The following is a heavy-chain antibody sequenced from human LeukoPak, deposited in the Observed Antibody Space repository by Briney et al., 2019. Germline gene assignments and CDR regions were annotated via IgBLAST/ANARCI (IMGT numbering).Heavy chain of an antibody. V-gene: IGHV4-59*01. J-gene: IGHJ5*02. D-gene: IGHD3-3*01. CDR3: ARDLASGWFDP. CDR2: IYYSGST. Sequence: ASETLSLTCTVSGGSINNYYWSWIRQPPGKGLEWIGYIYYSGSTNYNPSLKSRVTISVDTSKNQFSLKLSSVTAADTAVYYCARDLASGWFDPWGQGTLVTVSS. CDR1: GGSINNYY.